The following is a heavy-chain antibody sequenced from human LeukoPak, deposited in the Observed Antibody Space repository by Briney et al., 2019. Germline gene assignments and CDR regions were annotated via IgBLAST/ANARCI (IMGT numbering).Heavy chain of an antibody. D-gene: IGHD3-10*01. J-gene: IGHJ6*03. V-gene: IGHV3-48*01. CDR2: ISSSSSTI. CDR1: GITFSSYS. CDR3: ARRLGRKFGERFYYYHYMDV. Sequence: GGSLRLSRAASGITFSSYSMNWVRQVPGKGLEWVSYISSSSSTIYYADSVKGRFTISRDNAKNSLYLQMNSLRAADTAVYYCARRLGRKFGERFYYYHYMDVWGKGTTVTISS.